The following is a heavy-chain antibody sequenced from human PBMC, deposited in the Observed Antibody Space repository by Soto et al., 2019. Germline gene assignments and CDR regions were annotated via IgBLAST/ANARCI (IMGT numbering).Heavy chain of an antibody. CDR2: IYYSGST. Sequence: QVQLQESGPGLVKPSQTLSLTCTVSGGSISSGDYYWSWIRQPPGKVLEWIGYIYYSGSTDYNPTIKIRVTISVDTSKNQSSLMLSSVTAADTAVYYCARATIVLVPAAMVIHWFDPWGQGTLVTVSS. J-gene: IGHJ5*02. CDR1: GGSISSGDYY. D-gene: IGHD2-2*01. V-gene: IGHV4-30-4*01. CDR3: ARATIVLVPAAMVIHWFDP.